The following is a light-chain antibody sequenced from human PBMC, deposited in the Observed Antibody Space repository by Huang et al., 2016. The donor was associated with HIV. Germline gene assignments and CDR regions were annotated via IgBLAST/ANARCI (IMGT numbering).Light chain of an antibody. Sequence: EIVMTQSPATLSVSPGERATRSCRASQSVGSNLAWYQQRRGQAPRLLIYAASTRASGIPARFSGSGSGTESTLTVSSLQSEDFAVYYCQQHNTWPRTFGQGTRV. CDR2: AAS. CDR1: QSVGSN. V-gene: IGKV3-15*01. CDR3: QQHNTWPRT. J-gene: IGKJ1*01.